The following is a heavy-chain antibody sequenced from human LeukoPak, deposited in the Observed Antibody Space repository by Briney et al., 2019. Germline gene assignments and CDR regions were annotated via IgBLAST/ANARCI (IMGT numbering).Heavy chain of an antibody. CDR1: GFTFSDYY. CDR2: ISSSGSTI. Sequence: PGGSLRLSCAASGFTFSDYYMSWIRQAPGKGLEWVSYISSSGSTIYYADSMRGRFTISRDNAKSSLYLQMNSLRVEDTAVYYCARHKRASQYYFDYWGQGTLVTVSS. CDR3: ARHKRASQYYFDY. J-gene: IGHJ4*02. V-gene: IGHV3-11*04.